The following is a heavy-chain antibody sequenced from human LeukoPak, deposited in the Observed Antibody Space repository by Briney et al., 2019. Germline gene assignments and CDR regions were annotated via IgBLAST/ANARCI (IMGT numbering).Heavy chain of an antibody. J-gene: IGHJ6*03. CDR1: GYTFTSYG. CDR2: TSAYNGNT. D-gene: IGHD6-19*01. Sequence: ASVKVSCKASGYTFTSYGISWVRQAPGQGLEWMGWTSAYNGNTNYAQKLQGRVTMTTDTSTSTAYMELRSLRSDDTAVYYCARSIAVAGTGAARYYYMDVWGKGTTVTISS. CDR3: ARSIAVAGTGAARYYYMDV. V-gene: IGHV1-18*01.